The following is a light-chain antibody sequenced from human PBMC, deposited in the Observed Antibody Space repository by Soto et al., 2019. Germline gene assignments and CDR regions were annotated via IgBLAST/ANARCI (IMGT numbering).Light chain of an antibody. CDR3: AAWDDRLDVYV. V-gene: IGLV1-44*01. CDR2: STS. CDR1: SSNIGSNT. J-gene: IGLJ1*01. Sequence: QSVLTQPPSASGTPGQIGAISCSGSSSNIGSNTVTWYQQLPGTAPKLLIYSTSQRSSGVPGRFSGSKSGASASLSISGLQSEDEADYYCAAWDDRLDVYVFGTGTKVTV.